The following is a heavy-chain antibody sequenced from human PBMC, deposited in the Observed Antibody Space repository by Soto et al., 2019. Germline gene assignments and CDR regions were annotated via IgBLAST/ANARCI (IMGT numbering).Heavy chain of an antibody. CDR1: GGTFSSYA. D-gene: IGHD3-22*01. J-gene: IGHJ4*02. V-gene: IGHV1-69*13. CDR3: ARLILTYYYDSSGYFFDY. Sequence: SVAVSSKDSGGTFSSYAISWVRQAPGQGLEWMGGIIPIFGTANYAQKFQGRVTITADESTSTAYMELSSLRSEDTAVYYCARLILTYYYDSSGYFFDYWGQGTLVTVSS. CDR2: IIPIFGTA.